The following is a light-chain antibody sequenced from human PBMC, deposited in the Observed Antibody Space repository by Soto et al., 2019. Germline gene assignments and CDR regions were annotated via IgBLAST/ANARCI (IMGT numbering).Light chain of an antibody. J-gene: IGLJ2*01. CDR3: CSYAGTYSDVL. CDR1: SSDVGGINY. V-gene: IGLV2-11*02. Sequence: QSALTQPRSVSGSPGQSVTISCTGTSSDVGGINYVSWYQQYPGKAPKLMMCDVSKRPSGVPDRFSGSKSVNTASLTISGLQAEDESYYYCCSYAGTYSDVLFGGGTKLTVL. CDR2: DVS.